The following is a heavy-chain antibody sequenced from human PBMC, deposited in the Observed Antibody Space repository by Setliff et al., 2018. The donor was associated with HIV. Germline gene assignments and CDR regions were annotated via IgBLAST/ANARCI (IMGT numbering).Heavy chain of an antibody. Sequence: ASVKVSCKASGYTFISYAMHWVRQAPGQRLEWMGWINAGNGNTDYAQKLQNRVTMTTDTSTSTAYMELRSLRSDDTAVYYCARDLFTVPSREGYEYWGQGTLVTVSS. CDR3: ARDLFTVPSREGYEY. D-gene: IGHD1-1*01. CDR1: GYTFISYA. V-gene: IGHV1-3*01. CDR2: INAGNGNT. J-gene: IGHJ4*02.